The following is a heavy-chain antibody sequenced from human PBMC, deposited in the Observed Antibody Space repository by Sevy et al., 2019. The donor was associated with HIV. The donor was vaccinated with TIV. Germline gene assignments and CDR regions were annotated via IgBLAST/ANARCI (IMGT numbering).Heavy chain of an antibody. CDR2: IWYDGSQK. CDR3: ARPILGVTTSTYFDS. V-gene: IGHV3-33*01. Sequence: GGSLRLSCSASGFPFSSFAMHWVRQAPGKGLEWLALIWYDGSQKYFADSLKGRLTISRDNSKNTLFLQMNSLRAEDTAVYYCARPILGVTTSTYFDSWGQGTLVTVSS. D-gene: IGHD1-26*01. CDR1: GFPFSSFA. J-gene: IGHJ4*02.